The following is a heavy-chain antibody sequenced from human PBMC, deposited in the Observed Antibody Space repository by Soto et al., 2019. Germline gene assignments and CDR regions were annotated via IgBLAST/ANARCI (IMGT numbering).Heavy chain of an antibody. CDR1: GGTFSSYA. J-gene: IGHJ6*02. CDR2: IIPIFGTA. V-gene: IGHV1-69*06. CDR3: ARVADYVWGSPTSLYYYYGMDV. D-gene: IGHD3-16*01. Sequence: SVKVSCKASGGTFSSYAISWVRQAPGQGLEWMGGIIPIFGTANYAQKFQGRVTITADKSTSTAYMELSSLRSEDTAVYYCARVADYVWGSPTSLYYYYGMDVWRQGTTVTVSS.